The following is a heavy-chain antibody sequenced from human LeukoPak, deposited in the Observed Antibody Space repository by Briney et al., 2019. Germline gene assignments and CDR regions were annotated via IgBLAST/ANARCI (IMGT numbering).Heavy chain of an antibody. CDR1: GFTFSSYE. D-gene: IGHD1-7*01. Sequence: GGSLRLSCAASGFTFSSYEMNWVRQAPGKGLEWVSYFSGSASSIYYADSVKGRFTISRDNAKNSLYLQMNSLRAEDMALYYCAIIGGGGNYNYAFDIWGQGTMVTVSS. J-gene: IGHJ3*02. CDR2: FSGSASSI. V-gene: IGHV3-48*03. CDR3: AIIGGGGNYNYAFDI.